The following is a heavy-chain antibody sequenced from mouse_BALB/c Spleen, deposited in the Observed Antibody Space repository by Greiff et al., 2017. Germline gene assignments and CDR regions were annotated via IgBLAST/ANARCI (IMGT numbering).Heavy chain of an antibody. D-gene: IGHD2-1*01. J-gene: IGHJ1*01. CDR2: ISSGGGST. Sequence: EVKLVESGGGLVKPGGSLKLSCAASGFAFSSYDMSWVRQTPEKRLEWVAYISSGGGSTYYPDTVKGRFTISRDNAKNTLYLQMSSLKSEDTAMYYCARPIYYGNSWYFDVWGAGTTVTVSS. V-gene: IGHV5-12-1*01. CDR3: ARPIYYGNSWYFDV. CDR1: GFAFSSYD.